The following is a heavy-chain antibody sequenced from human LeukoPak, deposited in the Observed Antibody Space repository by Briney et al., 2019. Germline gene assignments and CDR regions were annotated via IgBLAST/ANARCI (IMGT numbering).Heavy chain of an antibody. CDR1: GFTFGSYA. D-gene: IGHD6-6*01. J-gene: IGHJ4*02. CDR3: ARAYSYSSSAGFDY. V-gene: IGHV3-30-3*01. CDR2: ISYDGSNK. Sequence: GGSLRLSCAASGFTFGSYAMHWVRQAPGKGLEWVAVISYDGSNKYYADSVKGRFTISRDNFKHTLYLEMNSLRVEDTAVYYCARAYSYSSSAGFDYWGQGTLVTVSS.